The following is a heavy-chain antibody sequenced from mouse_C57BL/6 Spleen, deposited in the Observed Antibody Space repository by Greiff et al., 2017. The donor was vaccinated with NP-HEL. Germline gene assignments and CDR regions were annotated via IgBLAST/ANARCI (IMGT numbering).Heavy chain of an antibody. V-gene: IGHV1-50*01. J-gene: IGHJ3*01. CDR3: ADYYSNSFAY. CDR2: IDPSDSYT. Sequence: QVQLQQPGAELVKPGASVKLSCKASGYTFTSYWMQWVKQRPGQGLEWIGEIDPSDSYTNYNQKFKGKATLTVDTSSSTAYMQLSSLTSEDSAVYYGADYYSNSFAYWGQGTLVTVSA. D-gene: IGHD2-5*01. CDR1: GYTFTSYW.